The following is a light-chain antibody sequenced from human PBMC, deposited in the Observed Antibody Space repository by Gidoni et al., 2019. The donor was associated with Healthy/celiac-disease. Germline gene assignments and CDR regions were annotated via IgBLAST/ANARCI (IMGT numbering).Light chain of an antibody. CDR1: QSISSW. CDR3: QQYNSYSPT. V-gene: IGKV1-5*03. CDR2: KAS. J-gene: IGKJ1*01. Sequence: DIQMTQSPSTLSASVGDRVTITCRASQSISSWLAWYQQKPGKAPKLLIYKASSLESGVQSRFSGSGSGTEFTINISSLQHDDFATYYCQQYNSYSPTFGQGTKVEIK.